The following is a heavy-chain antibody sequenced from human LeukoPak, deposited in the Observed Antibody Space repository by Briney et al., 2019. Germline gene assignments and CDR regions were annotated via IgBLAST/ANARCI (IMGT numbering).Heavy chain of an antibody. CDR2: ISGSGGST. J-gene: IGHJ4*02. CDR3: AKTSSRVRDGQWFSFSNFDY. Sequence: PGGSLRLSCAASGFTFSSYAMSWVRQAPGKGLEWVSAISGSGGSTYYADSVKGRFTISRDNSKNTLYLQMNSLRAEDTAVYYCAKTSSRVRDGQWFSFSNFDYWGQGTLVTVSS. CDR1: GFTFSSYA. D-gene: IGHD3-22*01. V-gene: IGHV3-23*01.